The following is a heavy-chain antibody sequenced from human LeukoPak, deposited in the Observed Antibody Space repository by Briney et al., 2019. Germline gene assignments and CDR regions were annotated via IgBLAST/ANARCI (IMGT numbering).Heavy chain of an antibody. CDR2: INHSGST. Sequence: SETLSLTCAVYGGSFSGYYWSWIRQPQGKGLEWIGEINHSGSTNYNPSLKSRVTISVDTSKNQFSLKLSPVTAADTAVYYCARGRQSLTGYFLTRPRRYYYFDYWGQGTLVTVSS. CDR3: ARGRQSLTGYFLTRPRRYYYFDY. CDR1: GGSFSGYY. V-gene: IGHV4-34*01. D-gene: IGHD3-9*01. J-gene: IGHJ4*02.